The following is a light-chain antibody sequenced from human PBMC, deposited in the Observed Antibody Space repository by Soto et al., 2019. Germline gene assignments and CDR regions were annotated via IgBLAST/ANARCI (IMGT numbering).Light chain of an antibody. CDR1: SSDVGGYDY. CDR3: CSYSDTDTYV. V-gene: IGLV2-11*01. Sequence: QSALTQPRSVSESPGQSVTISCTGTSSDVGGYDYLSWYQQHPGKAPKLLIYGVSERPSGVPDRFSGSKSGSTASLTISGLQAEDEADYYCCSYSDTDTYVFGTGTKLTVL. CDR2: GVS. J-gene: IGLJ1*01.